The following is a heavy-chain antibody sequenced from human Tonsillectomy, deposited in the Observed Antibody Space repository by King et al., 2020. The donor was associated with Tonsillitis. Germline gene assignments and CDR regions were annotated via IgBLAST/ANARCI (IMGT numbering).Heavy chain of an antibody. J-gene: IGHJ4*02. Sequence: VQLVQSGGGLVQPGGSLRLSCAASGFTFSSYAMSWVRQAPGKGLEWVSIIGGRGTTIYYEDSVKGRFTISRDNSKNTLYLQMNSLRVEDTAVYYCAKRRQYSSGWYYFDYWGQGTLVTVSS. CDR2: IGGRGTTI. CDR3: AKRRQYSSGWYYFDY. D-gene: IGHD6-19*01. V-gene: IGHV3-23*04. CDR1: GFTFSSYA.